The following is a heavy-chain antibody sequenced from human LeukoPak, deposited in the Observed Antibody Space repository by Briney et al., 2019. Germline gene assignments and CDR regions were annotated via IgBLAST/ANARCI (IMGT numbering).Heavy chain of an antibody. CDR3: ARLHRGNGTYFDY. CDR1: EFSVSSNY. CDR2: LYSGGST. D-gene: IGHD1-1*01. J-gene: IGHJ4*02. V-gene: IGHV3-53*01. Sequence: GGSLSPSCAASEFSVSSNYMSWVRQAPGKGLEWVSVLYSGGSTYYADSVKGRFTISRDNSKNTLYLQMNSLRAEDTAVYYCARLHRGNGTYFDYWGQETLVTVSS.